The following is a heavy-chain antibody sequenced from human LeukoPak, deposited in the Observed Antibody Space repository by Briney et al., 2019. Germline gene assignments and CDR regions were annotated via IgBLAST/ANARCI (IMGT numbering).Heavy chain of an antibody. V-gene: IGHV1-69*05. Sequence: SVKVSCKASGGTFSSYAISWVRQAPGQGLEWMGRIIPIFGTANNAQKFQGRVTITTDESTSTAYMELSSLRSEDTAVYYCASGNYGSGRGYYYMDVWGKGTTVTVSS. CDR2: IIPIFGTA. D-gene: IGHD3-10*01. J-gene: IGHJ6*03. CDR1: GGTFSSYA. CDR3: ASGNYGSGRGYYYMDV.